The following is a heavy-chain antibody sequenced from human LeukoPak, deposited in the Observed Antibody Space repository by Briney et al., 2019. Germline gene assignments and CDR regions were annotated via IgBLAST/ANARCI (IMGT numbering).Heavy chain of an antibody. CDR3: TTSVDVSPELLGPYLFDP. D-gene: IGHD1-26*01. CDR2: ISSKAYGVTT. J-gene: IGHJ5*02. V-gene: IGHV3-49*04. Sequence: PGRSLRLSCPASGFTFGDYAMSWVRPAPGKGLEWVGFISSKAYGVTTEYAASVKGRCTISRDDSKSIAYLQMSSRKAEDTAVYYCTTSVDVSPELLGPYLFDPWGQGTLVTVSS. CDR1: GFTFGDYA.